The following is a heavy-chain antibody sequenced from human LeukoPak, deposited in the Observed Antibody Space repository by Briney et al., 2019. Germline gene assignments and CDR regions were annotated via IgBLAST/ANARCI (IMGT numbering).Heavy chain of an antibody. J-gene: IGHJ4*02. CDR3: CSNRVRFDY. CDR2: IYTSGST. V-gene: IGHV4-4*07. CDR1: GDSISSYY. Sequence: PSETLSLTCTVSGDSISSYYWSWIRQPPGKGLEWIGLIYTSGSTNYNPSHTSRINTSVNTTKTQFSPKLSSMTAADTTAYYWCSNRVRFDYWGKGPLAAVSS. D-gene: IGHD6-13*01.